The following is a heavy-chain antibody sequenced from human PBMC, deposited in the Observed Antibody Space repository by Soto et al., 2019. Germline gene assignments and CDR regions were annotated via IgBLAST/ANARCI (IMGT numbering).Heavy chain of an antibody. J-gene: IGHJ4*02. CDR1: GFTFSGST. CDR3: TRQHLDVPVASAIDY. CDR2: IPSKTNTYAT. D-gene: IGHD6-19*01. Sequence: EVQLVESGGGLVQPGGSLKLSCAASGFTFSGSTIHWVRQTSGKGLEWVGRIPSKTNTYATAYAASVKGRFTISRDDYKHTAYLQMDSLKTEDTAVYYCTRQHLDVPVASAIDYWGQGTLVTVSS. V-gene: IGHV3-73*02.